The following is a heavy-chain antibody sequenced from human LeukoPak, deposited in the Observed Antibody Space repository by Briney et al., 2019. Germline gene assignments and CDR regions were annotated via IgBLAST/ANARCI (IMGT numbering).Heavy chain of an antibody. CDR1: GFTFSSYS. J-gene: IGHJ6*03. CDR2: ISSSSSTI. Sequence: PGGSLRLSCAASGFTFSSYSMNWVRQAPGKGLEWVSYISSSSSTIYYADSVKGRFTISRDNAKNSLYLQMNSLRAEDTAVYYCAREGTELRYFDWFPYYYYYYMDVWGKGTTVTISS. V-gene: IGHV3-48*01. CDR3: AREGTELRYFDWFPYYYYYYMDV. D-gene: IGHD3-9*01.